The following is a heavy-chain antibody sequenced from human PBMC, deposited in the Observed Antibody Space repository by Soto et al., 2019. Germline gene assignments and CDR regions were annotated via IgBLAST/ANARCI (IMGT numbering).Heavy chain of an antibody. J-gene: IGHJ4*02. CDR3: VRDRVSGVECYCSFDY. Sequence: GGSLRLSCAASGFTFSDYYMSWIRQAPGKGLEWVSYISSSGSTIYYADSVKGRFTISRDNAKNSLYLQMNSLRAEDTAVYYYVRDRVSGVECYCSFDYWGQGTLVTVSS. CDR2: ISSSGSTI. D-gene: IGHD2-21*01. V-gene: IGHV3-11*01. CDR1: GFTFSDYY.